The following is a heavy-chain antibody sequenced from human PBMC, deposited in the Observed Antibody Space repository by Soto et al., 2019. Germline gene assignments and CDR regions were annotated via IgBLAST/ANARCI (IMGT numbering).Heavy chain of an antibody. CDR2: ISYDGSNK. CDR1: GFTFSSYG. Sequence: QVQLVESGGGVVQPGRSLRLSCAASGFTFSSYGMHWVRQAPGKGLEWVAVISYDGSNKYYADSVKGRFTISRDNSKNTLYLQMNSLRAEDTAVYYCAKVLRHSSGSYYYGMDVWGQGTTVTVSS. J-gene: IGHJ6*02. CDR3: AKVLRHSSGSYYYGMDV. V-gene: IGHV3-30*18. D-gene: IGHD6-19*01.